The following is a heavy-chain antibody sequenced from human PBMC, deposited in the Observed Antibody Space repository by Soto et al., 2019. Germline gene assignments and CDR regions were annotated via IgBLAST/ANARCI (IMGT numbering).Heavy chain of an antibody. V-gene: IGHV1-69*13. Sequence: GASVKVSCKASGGTFSSYTISWVRQAPGQGLEWMGGIIPIFGTANYAQKFQGRVTITADESTSTAYMELSSLRSGDTAVYYCAGGLYYYDSSGSEYWYFDLWGRGTLVTVSS. J-gene: IGHJ2*01. D-gene: IGHD3-22*01. CDR1: GGTFSSYT. CDR3: AGGLYYYDSSGSEYWYFDL. CDR2: IIPIFGTA.